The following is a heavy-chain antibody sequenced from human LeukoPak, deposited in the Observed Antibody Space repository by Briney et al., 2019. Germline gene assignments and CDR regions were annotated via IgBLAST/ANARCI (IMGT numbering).Heavy chain of an antibody. CDR2: INWNGGST. D-gene: IGHD2-2*02. Sequence: GGSLRLSCAASGFTFDDYGMSWVRQAPGEGLEWVSGINWNGGSTGYADSVKGRFTISRDNAKNSLYLQMNSLRAEDTALYYCARDGQYCSSTSCYIFLDYWGQGTLVTVSS. J-gene: IGHJ4*02. CDR1: GFTFDDYG. V-gene: IGHV3-20*04. CDR3: ARDGQYCSSTSCYIFLDY.